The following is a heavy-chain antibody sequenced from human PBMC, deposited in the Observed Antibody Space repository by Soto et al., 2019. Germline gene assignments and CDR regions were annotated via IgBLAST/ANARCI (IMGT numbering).Heavy chain of an antibody. CDR1: GFTFSSYG. CDR3: ARDQGLYCSGGSCYYSILPLYGMDV. V-gene: IGHV3-33*01. D-gene: IGHD2-15*01. CDR2: IWYDGSNK. Sequence: QVQLVESGGGVVQPGRSLRLSCAASGFTFSSYGMHWVRQAPGKGLEWVAVIWYDGSNKYYADSVKGRFTISRDNSKNRVYLQMNSLRAEDTAVYYCARDQGLYCSGGSCYYSILPLYGMDVWGQGPTVTVSS. J-gene: IGHJ6*02.